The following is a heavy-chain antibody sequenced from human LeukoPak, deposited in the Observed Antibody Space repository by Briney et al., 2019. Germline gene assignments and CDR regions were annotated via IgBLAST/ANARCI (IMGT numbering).Heavy chain of an antibody. CDR2: IYYSGTT. CDR1: GVSISSSRYY. CDR3: AREFTSGSYVY. V-gene: IGHV4-39*07. J-gene: IGHJ4*02. Sequence: SETLSLTCSVSGVSISSSRYYWGWIRQPQGKGLEWIGSIYYSGTTYYNPSLKSRVTISVDTSKNQFSLKLSSVTAADTAVYYCAREFTSGSYVYWGQGTLVTVSS. D-gene: IGHD1-26*01.